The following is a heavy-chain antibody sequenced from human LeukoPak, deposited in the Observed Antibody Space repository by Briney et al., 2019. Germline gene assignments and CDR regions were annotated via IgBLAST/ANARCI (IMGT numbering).Heavy chain of an antibody. CDR2: ISGSGGST. CDR3: AKFAPLFSVRGPPDV. J-gene: IGHJ6*02. CDR1: GFTFTSYS. D-gene: IGHD2-15*01. V-gene: IGHV3-23*01. Sequence: GGSLRLSCAASGFTFTSYSMNWVRQAPGKGLEWVSAISGSGGSTYYADSVKGRFTISRDNSKNTLYLQMNSLRAEDTAVYYCAKFAPLFSVRGPPDVWGQGTTVTVSS.